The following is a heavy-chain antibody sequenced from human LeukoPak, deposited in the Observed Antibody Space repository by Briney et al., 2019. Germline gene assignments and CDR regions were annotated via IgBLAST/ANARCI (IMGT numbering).Heavy chain of an antibody. CDR1: GGSFSGYY. J-gene: IGHJ4*02. V-gene: IGHV4-34*01. D-gene: IGHD3-22*01. Sequence: SETLSLTCAVYGGSFSGYYWSWIRQPPGKGLEWIGEINHSGSTNYNPSLKSRVTISVDTSKNQFSLKLSSVTAADTAVYYCARGFYDDSSGPPYYFDYWGQGTLVTVSS. CDR3: ARGFYDDSSGPPYYFDY. CDR2: INHSGST.